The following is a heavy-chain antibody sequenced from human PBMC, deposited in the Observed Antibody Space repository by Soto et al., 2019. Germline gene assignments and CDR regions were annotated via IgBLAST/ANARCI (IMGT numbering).Heavy chain of an antibody. V-gene: IGHV4-59*01. CDR2: IYYSGST. CDR1: GGSISSYY. Sequence: SETLSLTCTVSGGSISSYYWSWIRQPPGKGLEWIGYIYYSGSTNYNPSLKSRVTISVDTSKNQFSLKLSSVTAADTAVYYCARDGDYGDDGSYYYYMDVWGKGTTVTVSS. CDR3: ARDGDYGDDGSYYYYMDV. D-gene: IGHD4-17*01. J-gene: IGHJ6*03.